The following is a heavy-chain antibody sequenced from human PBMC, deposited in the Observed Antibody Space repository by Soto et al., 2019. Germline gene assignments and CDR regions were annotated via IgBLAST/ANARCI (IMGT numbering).Heavy chain of an antibody. CDR3: ASRYCSGGSCQGILYYYYYYMDV. D-gene: IGHD2-15*01. V-gene: IGHV3-7*01. Sequence: GGSLRLSCAASGFTFSSYWMSWVRQAPGKGLEWVANIKQDGSEKYYVDSVKGRFTISRDNAKNSLYLQMNSLRAEDTAVYYCASRYCSGGSCQGILYYYYYYMDVWGKGTTVTVSS. J-gene: IGHJ6*03. CDR2: IKQDGSEK. CDR1: GFTFSSYW.